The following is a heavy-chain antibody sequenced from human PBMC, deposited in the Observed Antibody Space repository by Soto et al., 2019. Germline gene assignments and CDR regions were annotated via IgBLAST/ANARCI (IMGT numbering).Heavy chain of an antibody. V-gene: IGHV1-18*01. D-gene: IGHD1-20*01. CDR3: ARDLSITGKGGVDP. Sequence: QVQLVQSGAEVKKPGASVKVSCKASGYTFTSYGISWVRQAPGPGLEWMGWISAYNGNTNYAQKLQGRDTKTTDTSTSTGYMELRSLRSDGTAVYYFARDLSITGKGGVDPWGQGTLVTVSS. CDR1: GYTFTSYG. CDR2: ISAYNGNT. J-gene: IGHJ5*02.